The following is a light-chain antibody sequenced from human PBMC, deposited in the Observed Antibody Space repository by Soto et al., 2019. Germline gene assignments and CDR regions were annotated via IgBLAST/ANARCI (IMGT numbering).Light chain of an antibody. CDR1: QSVSSY. J-gene: IGKJ5*01. CDR3: QQRSNWIT. CDR2: DAS. V-gene: IGKV3-11*01. Sequence: EIVLTQSPATLSLSPGGRATLSCRTSQSVSSYLAWYQQKPGQAPRLLIYDASNRATGIPARFSGSGSGTDFTLTISSLEPDDFAVYHCQQRSNWITFGQGTRLEIK.